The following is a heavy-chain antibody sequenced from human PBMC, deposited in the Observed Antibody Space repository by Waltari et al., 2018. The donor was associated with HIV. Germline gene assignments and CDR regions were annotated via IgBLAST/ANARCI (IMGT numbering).Heavy chain of an antibody. V-gene: IGHV1-69*01. CDR3: ARCIAELLWWSPFDY. J-gene: IGHJ4*02. CDR2: IIPIFGTA. D-gene: IGHD2-21*01. Sequence: QVQLVQSGAEVKKPGSSVSVSCKTSGGTFSRYTINWVRQAPGQGLEWMGGIIPIFGTANYAQKFQGRVTITADESTSTAYMELSSLRSEDTAVYYCARCIAELLWWSPFDYWGQGTLVTVSS. CDR1: GGTFSRYT.